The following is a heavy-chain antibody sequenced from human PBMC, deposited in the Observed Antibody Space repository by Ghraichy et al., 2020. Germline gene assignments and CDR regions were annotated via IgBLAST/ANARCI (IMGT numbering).Heavy chain of an antibody. Sequence: GGSLRLSCAASGFSFTTYSMAWVRQAPGKGLEWVSTITGTGTYHADSVKGRFTMSGDSSKNILYLQMNSLRDEDTAIYYCAKDGTGTNWGDFDYWGQGTLVTVSS. CDR3: AKDGTGTNWGDFDY. D-gene: IGHD7-27*01. J-gene: IGHJ4*02. V-gene: IGHV3-23*01. CDR2: ITGTGT. CDR1: GFSFTTYS.